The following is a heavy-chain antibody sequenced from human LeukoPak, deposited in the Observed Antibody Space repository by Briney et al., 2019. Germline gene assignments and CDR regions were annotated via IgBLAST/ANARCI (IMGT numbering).Heavy chain of an antibody. J-gene: IGHJ4*02. D-gene: IGHD3-22*01. V-gene: IGHV1-2*02. CDR2: INPNSGGT. CDR3: ATYDSSGYLDY. Sequence: GASVKVSCKASGYTFTGYYMHWVRQAPGQGLEWMGWINPNSGGTNYAQKFQGRVTLTEDTSTDTAYMELSSLRSEDTAVYYCATYDSSGYLDYWGQGTLVTVSS. CDR1: GYTFTGYY.